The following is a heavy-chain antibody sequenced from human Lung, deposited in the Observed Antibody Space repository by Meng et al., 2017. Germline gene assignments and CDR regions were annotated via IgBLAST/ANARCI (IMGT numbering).Heavy chain of an antibody. CDR1: GYTFTTYA. V-gene: IGHV7-4-1*02. J-gene: IGHJ4*02. CDR3: ARGDLGMSGYYYTVH. Sequence: QVQLVQSGSELKKPGASVKISCKASGYTFTTYAINWVRQAPGQGLEWMGWVNTDTRNPTYGQGFTGRFVFSLETSGSTAYLQISSLMAEDTAIYYCARGDLGMSGYYYTVHWGQGTLVTVSS. CDR2: VNTDTRNP. D-gene: IGHD3-22*01.